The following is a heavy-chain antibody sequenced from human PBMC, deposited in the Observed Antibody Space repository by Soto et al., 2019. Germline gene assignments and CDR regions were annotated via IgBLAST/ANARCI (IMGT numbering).Heavy chain of an antibody. Sequence: GGSLRLSCAASGFTVSSNCMSWVRQAPGKGLEWVSVIYSGGSTYYADSVKGRFTISRDNSKNTLYLQMNSLRAEDTAVYYCARDGAAAGTFDYWGQGTLVTVSS. CDR2: IYSGGST. J-gene: IGHJ4*02. CDR3: ARDGAAAGTFDY. D-gene: IGHD6-13*01. CDR1: GFTVSSNC. V-gene: IGHV3-53*01.